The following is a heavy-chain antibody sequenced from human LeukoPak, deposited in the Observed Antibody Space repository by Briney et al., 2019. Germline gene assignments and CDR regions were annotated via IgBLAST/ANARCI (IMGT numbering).Heavy chain of an antibody. CDR1: GGSISSYY. Sequence: SKTLSLTCTVSGGSISSYYWSWIRQPPGKGLEWIGYIYYSGSTNYNPSLKSRVTISVDTSKNQFSLKLTSVTAADTAVYYCARGVTMIVVVIHDWYFDLWGRGTLVTVSS. CDR2: IYYSGST. V-gene: IGHV4-59*08. D-gene: IGHD3-22*01. CDR3: ARGVTMIVVVIHDWYFDL. J-gene: IGHJ2*01.